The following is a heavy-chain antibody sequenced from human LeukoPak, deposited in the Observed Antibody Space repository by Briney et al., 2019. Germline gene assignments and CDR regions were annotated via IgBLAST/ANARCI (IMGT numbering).Heavy chain of an antibody. CDR1: GGSISSSSYY. CDR3: ARDLKQQLGIGWFDP. V-gene: IGHV4-39*07. D-gene: IGHD6-13*01. Sequence: KASETLSLTCTVSGGSISSSSYYWGWIRQPPGKGLEWIGSIYYSGSTYYNPSLKSRVTISVDTSKNQFSLKLSSVTAADTAVYYCARDLKQQLGIGWFDPWGQGTLVTVSS. CDR2: IYYSGST. J-gene: IGHJ5*02.